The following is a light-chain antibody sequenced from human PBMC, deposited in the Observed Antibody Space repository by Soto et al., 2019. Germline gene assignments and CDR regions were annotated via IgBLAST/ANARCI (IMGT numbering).Light chain of an antibody. Sequence: EIVMTQSPATLSVSPGERATLSCRASQSVSSNLAWYQQKPGQAPRLLIYGASTRATGIPARFSGSGSGTEFTLTISSLQSEEVAVYYCQQYNNWPCTFGQGTKVDIK. CDR1: QSVSSN. CDR2: GAS. J-gene: IGKJ1*01. CDR3: QQYNNWPCT. V-gene: IGKV3-15*01.